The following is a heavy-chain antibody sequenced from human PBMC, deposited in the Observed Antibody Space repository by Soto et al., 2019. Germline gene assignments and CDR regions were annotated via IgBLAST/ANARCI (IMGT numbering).Heavy chain of an antibody. V-gene: IGHV3-23*01. CDR3: AREWFGETGGMDV. J-gene: IGHJ6*02. CDR2: ISGSGGST. D-gene: IGHD3-10*01. Sequence: GGSLRLSCAAAGFTFTDYAMTWVRQAPGKGLDWVSSISGSGGSTYYTDSVKGRFTISRDNSKNTLYLQMNSLRAEDTAVYYCAREWFGETGGMDVWGQGTTVTVSS. CDR1: GFTFTDYA.